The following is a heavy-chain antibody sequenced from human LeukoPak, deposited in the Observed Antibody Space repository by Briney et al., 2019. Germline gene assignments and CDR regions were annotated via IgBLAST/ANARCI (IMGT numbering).Heavy chain of an antibody. CDR1: GFTFSTYE. Sequence: GGSLRLSCAASGFTFSTYEMNWVRQAPGKGLEWVSYISSSGSTIYYADSVRGRFTISRDNAKNSLYLQMNSLRAEDTAVYYCARRGYYDSSGFDYWGQGPLVTVSS. J-gene: IGHJ4*02. D-gene: IGHD3-22*01. CDR3: ARRGYYDSSGFDY. CDR2: ISSSGSTI. V-gene: IGHV3-48*03.